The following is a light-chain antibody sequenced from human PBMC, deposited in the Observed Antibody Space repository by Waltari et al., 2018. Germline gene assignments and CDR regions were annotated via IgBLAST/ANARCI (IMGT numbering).Light chain of an antibody. Sequence: QSVLTQPPSASGTPGQRVTISCSGSSSNIGSNDVNWYQQVPGTTPKLLIYRNDQRPSGVPDRFSGSKSGTSASLAISGLRPEDEAEYYCASWDDSLNGRWEFGGGTKVTVL. V-gene: IGLV1-44*01. CDR3: ASWDDSLNGRWE. CDR1: SSNIGSND. J-gene: IGLJ3*02. CDR2: RND.